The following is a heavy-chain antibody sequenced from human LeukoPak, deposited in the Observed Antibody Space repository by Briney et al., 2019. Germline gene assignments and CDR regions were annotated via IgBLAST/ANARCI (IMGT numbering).Heavy chain of an antibody. Sequence: GGSLRLSCAASGFTFSNYAMHWVRQAPGKGLEWVAVISDDGSNKYYGDSVKGRFTISRDNSKNTLYLQMNSLRAEDTAVYYCAKDRAVFAGFDPWGQGTLVTVSS. CDR2: ISDDGSNK. D-gene: IGHD3-10*02. V-gene: IGHV3-30*18. J-gene: IGHJ5*02. CDR1: GFTFSNYA. CDR3: AKDRAVFAGFDP.